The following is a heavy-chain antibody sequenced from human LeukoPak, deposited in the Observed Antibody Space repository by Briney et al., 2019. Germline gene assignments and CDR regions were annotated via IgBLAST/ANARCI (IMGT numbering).Heavy chain of an antibody. V-gene: IGHV3-9*01. D-gene: IGHD6-19*01. CDR1: GFAFDDFV. CDR2: IAGKTHNV. J-gene: IGHJ5*02. CDR3: AKEALGVAGGVFDP. Sequence: GRSLRLSCVASGFAFDDFVMHWVRRAPGKGLEWVSGIAGKTHNVDYADSVKGRFTISRDNAKKSLYLHMTRLTIEDTALYYCAKEALGVAGGVFDPWGQGTLVTVSA.